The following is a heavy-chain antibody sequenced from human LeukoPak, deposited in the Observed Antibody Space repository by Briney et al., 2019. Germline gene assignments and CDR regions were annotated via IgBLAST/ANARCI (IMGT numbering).Heavy chain of an antibody. V-gene: IGHV4-38-2*01. D-gene: IGHD2-2*01. Sequence: SETLSLTCAVSGFSISSAYYWGWIRQPPGKGLEWIGSIYYSGSSYYNSSLKSRVSISVDTSKNQFSLKLSSVTATDTAVYYCARIRMGHIVVVPASFDFWGQGTPVTVSS. J-gene: IGHJ4*02. CDR3: ARIRMGHIVVVPASFDF. CDR1: GFSISSAYY. CDR2: IYYSGSS.